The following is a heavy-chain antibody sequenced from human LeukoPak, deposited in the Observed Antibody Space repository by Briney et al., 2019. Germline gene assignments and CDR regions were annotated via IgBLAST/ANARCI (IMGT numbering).Heavy chain of an antibody. D-gene: IGHD4-17*01. J-gene: IGHJ6*02. Sequence: GGSLRFSCAASGFTFSIYAIHWVRQAPGKGLEWVAVILYDGSNNYYADSVKGRFTISSDNSKNTLYLQMNSLRAEDTAVYYCARGPRQATVTIYYYYYYGMDVWGQGTTVTVSS. CDR2: ILYDGSNN. CDR1: GFTFSIYA. CDR3: ARGPRQATVTIYYYYYYGMDV. V-gene: IGHV3-30-3*01.